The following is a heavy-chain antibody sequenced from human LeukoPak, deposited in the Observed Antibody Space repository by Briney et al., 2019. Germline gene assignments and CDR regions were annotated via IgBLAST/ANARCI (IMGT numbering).Heavy chain of an antibody. CDR3: AKDYGGNPFDH. CDR1: GFTFSSYA. J-gene: IGHJ4*02. D-gene: IGHD4-23*01. Sequence: HPGGSLRLSCAASGFTFSSYAMSWVRQAPGKGLEWVSVASKSGDWTSLAQSVKGRFTVSRDNLKNTFFLQMNSLRDEDTAVYFCAKDYGGNPFDHWGQGTLVTVSS. CDR2: ASKSGDWT. V-gene: IGHV3-23*01.